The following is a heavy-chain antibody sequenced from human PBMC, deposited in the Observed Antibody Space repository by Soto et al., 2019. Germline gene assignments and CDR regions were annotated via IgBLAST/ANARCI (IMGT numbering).Heavy chain of an antibody. CDR3: ARVGSIAARPYDDY. V-gene: IGHV1-18*04. CDR1: GYTFTSYG. CDR2: ISAYNGNT. J-gene: IGHJ4*02. D-gene: IGHD6-6*01. Sequence: ASVKVSCKASGYTFTSYGISWVRQAPGQGLEWMGWISAYNGNTNYAQKLQGRVTMTTDTSTSTAYMELRSLRSDDAAVYYCARVGSIAARPYDDYWGQGTLVTVSS.